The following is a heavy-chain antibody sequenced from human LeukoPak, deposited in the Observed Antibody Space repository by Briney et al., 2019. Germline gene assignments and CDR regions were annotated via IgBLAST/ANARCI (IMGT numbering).Heavy chain of an antibody. D-gene: IGHD3-22*01. J-gene: IGHJ4*02. CDR1: GGSFSGYY. Sequence: PSETLSLTCAGYGGSFSGYYWSWIRQPPGKGLEWIGEINHSGSTNYNPSLKSRVTISVDTSKNQFSLKLSSVTAADTAVYYCARGERPITMIVVVINNPPYFDYWGQGTLVTVSS. CDR2: INHSGST. V-gene: IGHV4-34*01. CDR3: ARGERPITMIVVVINNPPYFDY.